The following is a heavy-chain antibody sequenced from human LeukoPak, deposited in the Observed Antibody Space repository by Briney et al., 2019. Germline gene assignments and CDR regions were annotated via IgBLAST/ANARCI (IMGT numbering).Heavy chain of an antibody. V-gene: IGHV3-48*01. CDR1: GFTFSSYT. Sequence: PGGSLRLSCAASGFTFSSYTMNWVRQAPGKGLEWVSYISSGSSNIYYADSVRGQFTFPRDNANNSLYVQMKMRRAEKTAVYYCARVRSPRYFAYWGQGTLVTVSS. J-gene: IGHJ4*02. CDR2: ISSGSSNI. CDR3: ARVRSPRYFAY.